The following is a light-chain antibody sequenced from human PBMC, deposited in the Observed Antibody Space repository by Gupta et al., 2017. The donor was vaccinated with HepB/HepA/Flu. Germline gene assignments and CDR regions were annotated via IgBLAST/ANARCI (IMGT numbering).Light chain of an antibody. Sequence: DIVMTKSPLSLPVTLGEPASILCSSSQSLLHSNGYNYLEWYLQKAGQSTQLLIYLGSSRASGVPGRFSGSAAGTDFTLKISIEEAEDVGVYCCMQALQTPWTFGQGTKVEIK. V-gene: IGKV2-28*01. CDR2: LGS. J-gene: IGKJ1*01. CDR3: MQALQTPWT. CDR1: QSLLHSNGYNY.